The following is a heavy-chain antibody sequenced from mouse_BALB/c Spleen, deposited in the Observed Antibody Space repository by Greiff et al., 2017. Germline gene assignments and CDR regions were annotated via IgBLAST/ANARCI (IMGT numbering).Heavy chain of an antibody. CDR2: INSNGGST. D-gene: IGHD1-1*01. J-gene: IGHJ2*01. CDR1: GFTFSSYG. V-gene: IGHV5-6-3*01. CDR3: ARCPTVVAGYYFDY. Sequence: EVQLQESGGGLVQPGGSLKLSCAASGFTFSSYGMSWVRQTPDKRLELVANINSNGGSTYYPDSVKGRFTISRDNAKNTLYLQMTSLKSEDTAMYYCARCPTVVAGYYFDYWGQGTTLTVSS.